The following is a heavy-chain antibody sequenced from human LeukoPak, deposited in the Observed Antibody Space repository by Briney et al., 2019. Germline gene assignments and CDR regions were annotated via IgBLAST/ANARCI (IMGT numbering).Heavy chain of an antibody. V-gene: IGHV5-51*01. J-gene: IGHJ6*02. CDR3: ARQHQLYYYGMDV. D-gene: IGHD1-1*01. CDR1: GNSFTSYR. Sequence: GESLKISCKGSGNSFTSYRIGWVRQMPGKGLEWMGIIYPGDPDTRYSPSFQGQVTISADKSISTAYLQWSSLKASDTAMYYCARQHQLYYYGMDVWGQGTTVTVSS. CDR2: IYPGDPDT.